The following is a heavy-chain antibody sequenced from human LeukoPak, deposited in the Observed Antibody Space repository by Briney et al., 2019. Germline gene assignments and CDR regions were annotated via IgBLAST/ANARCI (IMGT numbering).Heavy chain of an antibody. D-gene: IGHD1-26*01. CDR2: INHSGST. Sequence: SETLSLTCSVSDDSITMYYWTWIRQPPGMGLEWIGEINHSGSTNYNPSLKSRVTISVDTSKNQFSLKLSSVTAADTAVYYCARPAGAFDYWGQGTLVTVSS. CDR1: DDSITMYY. CDR3: ARPAGAFDY. V-gene: IGHV4-34*01. J-gene: IGHJ4*02.